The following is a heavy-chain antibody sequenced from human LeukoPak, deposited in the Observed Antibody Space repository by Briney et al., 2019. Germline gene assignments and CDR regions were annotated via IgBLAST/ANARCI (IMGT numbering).Heavy chain of an antibody. J-gene: IGHJ4*02. V-gene: IGHV3-30-3*01. CDR3: ARVALMYSSSPLDY. D-gene: IGHD6-6*01. CDR1: GFTFSSYA. CDR2: ISYDGSNK. Sequence: SGGSLRLSCAASGFTFSSYAMHWVRQAPGKGLGWVAVISYDGSNKYYADSVKGRFTISRDNSKNTLYLQMNSRRAEGTAVYYCARVALMYSSSPLDYWGQGTLVTVSS.